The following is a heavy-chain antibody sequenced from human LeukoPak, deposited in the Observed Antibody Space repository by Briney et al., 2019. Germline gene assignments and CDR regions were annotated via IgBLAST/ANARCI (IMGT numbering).Heavy chain of an antibody. Sequence: GGSLRLSCAASGFAFSSYAMSWVRQAPGKGLEWVSAISGSGGSTYYADSVKGRFTISRDNSKNTLYLQMNSLRAEDTAVYYCAKDLRSSGWYYFDYWGQGTLVTVSS. CDR1: GFAFSSYA. J-gene: IGHJ4*02. CDR3: AKDLRSSGWYYFDY. D-gene: IGHD6-19*01. CDR2: ISGSGGST. V-gene: IGHV3-23*01.